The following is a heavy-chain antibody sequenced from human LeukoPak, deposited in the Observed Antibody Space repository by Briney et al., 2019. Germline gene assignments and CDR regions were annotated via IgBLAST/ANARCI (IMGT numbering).Heavy chain of an antibody. CDR2: IYTSGST. CDR1: GGSISSGSYY. Sequence: SETLSLTCTVSGGSISSGSYYWSWIRQPAGKGLEWIGRIYTSGSTNYNPSLKSRATISVDTSKNQFSLKLSSVTAADTAVYYCARATTGGYYNCWGQGTLVTVSS. J-gene: IGHJ4*02. CDR3: ARATTGGYYNC. V-gene: IGHV4-61*02. D-gene: IGHD3-22*01.